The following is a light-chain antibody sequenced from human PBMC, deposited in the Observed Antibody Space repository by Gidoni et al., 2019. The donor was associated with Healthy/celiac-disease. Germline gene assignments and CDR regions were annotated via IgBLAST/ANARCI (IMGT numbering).Light chain of an antibody. CDR3: QQRSNWPRRT. CDR1: QSVSSY. CDR2: DAS. V-gene: IGKV3-11*01. J-gene: IGKJ4*01. Sequence: EIVLTQSPATLSLSPGERATLSCRASQSVSSYLAWYQQKPGQAPRLLIYDASNRATGIPARFSGSGSGTDFTLTISSLEPEDFAVYYCQQRSNWPRRTFGGXTKVEIK.